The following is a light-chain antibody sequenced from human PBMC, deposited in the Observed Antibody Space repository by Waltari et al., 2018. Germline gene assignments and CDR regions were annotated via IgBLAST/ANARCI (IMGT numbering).Light chain of an antibody. V-gene: IGLV1-36*01. CDR3: AAWDDSLNGVV. Sequence: QSVLTQPPSVSEAPRQRVTISCSGSSSNIGNNAVNWYQQLPGKAPNLLIYYDDLLPSGVSDRFSGSKSGTSASLAISGLQSEDEADYYCAAWDDSLNGVVFGGGTKPTVL. CDR2: YDD. J-gene: IGLJ2*01. CDR1: SSNIGNNA.